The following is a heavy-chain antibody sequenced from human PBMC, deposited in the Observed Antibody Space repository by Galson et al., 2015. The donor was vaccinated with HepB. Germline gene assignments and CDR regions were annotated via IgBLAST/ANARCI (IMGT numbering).Heavy chain of an antibody. CDR1: GFTFSSYA. V-gene: IGHV3-30-3*01. CDR2: ISYDGSNK. Sequence: SLRLSCAASGFTFSSYAMHWVRQAPGKGLEWVAVISYDGSNKYYADSVKGRFTISRDNSKNTLYLQMNSLRAEDTAVYYCAEGRSYYDSSGYYWDYFDYWGQGTLVTVSS. J-gene: IGHJ4*02. D-gene: IGHD3-22*01. CDR3: AEGRSYYDSSGYYWDYFDY.